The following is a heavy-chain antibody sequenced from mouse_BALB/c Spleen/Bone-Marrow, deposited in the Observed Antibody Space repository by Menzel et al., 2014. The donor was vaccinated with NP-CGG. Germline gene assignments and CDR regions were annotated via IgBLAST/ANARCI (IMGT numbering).Heavy chain of an antibody. Sequence: QVQLQQSGAELVRPGTSVKVSCKASGYAFTNYLIEWVKQRPGQGLEWIGVINPGSGGTNYNEKFKGKATLTVDKSSSTAYMQLSSLTSDDSAVYFCAREVRRNYAMDYWGQGTSVTVSS. J-gene: IGHJ4*01. V-gene: IGHV1-54*03. CDR3: AREVRRNYAMDY. D-gene: IGHD2-14*01. CDR2: INPGSGGT. CDR1: GYAFTNYL.